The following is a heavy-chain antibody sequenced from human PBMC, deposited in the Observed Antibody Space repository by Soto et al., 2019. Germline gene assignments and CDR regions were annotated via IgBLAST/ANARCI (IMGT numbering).Heavy chain of an antibody. Sequence: VASVKVSCKASRYTFTNFYIHWLRQAPGQGLEWMGIINPSGGSTTYPQKFQGRVTTTRDTSTSTVRMELITLRSEDTAVYYCARSQVGRPLDVWGPGTTVTVSS. CDR1: RYTFTNFY. V-gene: IGHV1-46*01. CDR2: INPSGGST. D-gene: IGHD1-26*01. CDR3: ARSQVGRPLDV. J-gene: IGHJ6*02.